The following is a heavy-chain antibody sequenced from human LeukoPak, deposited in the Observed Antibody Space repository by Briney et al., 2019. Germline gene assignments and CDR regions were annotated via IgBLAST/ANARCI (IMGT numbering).Heavy chain of an antibody. J-gene: IGHJ4*02. Sequence: PGRSLRLSCAASGFTFSSYGMHWVRQAPGKGLEWVAVISYDVNIKYHADSVKGRFTISRDSSSKTVYLQMNSLGTEDTAVYYCVREGFYDSGSFPTFYFDYWGQGTLVTVSS. D-gene: IGHD3-10*01. CDR1: GFTFSSYG. CDR2: ISYDVNIK. V-gene: IGHV3-30*19. CDR3: VREGFYDSGSFPTFYFDY.